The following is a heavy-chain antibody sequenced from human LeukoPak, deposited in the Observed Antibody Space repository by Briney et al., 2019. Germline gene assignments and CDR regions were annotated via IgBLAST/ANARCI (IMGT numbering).Heavy chain of an antibody. V-gene: IGHV1-24*01. CDR3: ATEGTAHFDY. CDR1: GYTLTELS. Sequence: ASVKVSCKVSGYTLTELSMHWVRQAPGKGLQWMGGFDPEDGETIYAQKFQGRVTMTEGTSTDTAYMELSSLRFEDTAVYYCATEGTAHFDYWGQGTLVTVSS. CDR2: FDPEDGET. D-gene: IGHD2-8*02. J-gene: IGHJ4*02.